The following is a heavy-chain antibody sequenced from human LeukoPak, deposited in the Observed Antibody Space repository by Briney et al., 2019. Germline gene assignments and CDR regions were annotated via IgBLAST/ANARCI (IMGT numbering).Heavy chain of an antibody. V-gene: IGHV3-74*01. CDR1: VFTFSDYW. CDR2: TNTDGSST. CDR3: ARGMTYYYGSGKFDY. D-gene: IGHD3-10*01. J-gene: IGHJ4*02. Sequence: GGSLRLSCTASVFTFSDYWLHRVPAAPGEGLVWVSRTNTDGSSTTYAASVKGRFTISRDNAKNTVYLEMNSLRAEDTAVYYCARGMTYYYGSGKFDYWGQGSLVTVSS.